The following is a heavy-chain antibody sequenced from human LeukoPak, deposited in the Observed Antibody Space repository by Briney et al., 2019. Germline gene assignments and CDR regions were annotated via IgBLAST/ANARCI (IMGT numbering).Heavy chain of an antibody. CDR1: GFTFSSYG. V-gene: IGHV3-30*18. D-gene: IGHD1-26*01. CDR3: AKSFYNPSGSYNYYYYYMDV. J-gene: IGHJ6*03. CDR2: ISYDGSNK. Sequence: GVSLRLSCAASGFTFSSYGMQWVRQAPGKGLEGVVVISYDGSNKYDTDSVKGRFTISRDNSKNTLYLQMNSLRAEDTAVYYCAKSFYNPSGSYNYYYYYMDVWGKGTTVTVSS.